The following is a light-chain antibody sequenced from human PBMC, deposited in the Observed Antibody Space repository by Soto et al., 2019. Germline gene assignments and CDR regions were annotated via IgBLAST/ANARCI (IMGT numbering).Light chain of an antibody. CDR2: DTS. Sequence: EIVLTQSPGTLSLSPGERATLSCRASQSVSSNYLAWYQQKPGQAPRLLIYDTSSRASDIPDRFSGSGSGTDFTLTISRLEPEDFAVYFCQQYSSSPTFGQGTKVEIK. CDR3: QQYSSSPT. J-gene: IGKJ1*01. V-gene: IGKV3-20*01. CDR1: QSVSSNY.